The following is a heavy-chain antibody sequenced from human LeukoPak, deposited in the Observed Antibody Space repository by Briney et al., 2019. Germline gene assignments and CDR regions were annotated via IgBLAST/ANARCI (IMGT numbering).Heavy chain of an antibody. CDR3: ARDASLYCSGNDCYWAFDR. D-gene: IGHD2-15*01. J-gene: IGHJ5*02. Sequence: GGSLRLSCAASGFTVSNNYMSWVRQAPGKGLEWVSVIYSGDNTYYVESVKGRFTISRDNSKNTLFLQMNRLRAEDTAVYYCARDASLYCSGNDCYWAFDRWGQGTLVTVSS. V-gene: IGHV3-66*02. CDR1: GFTVSNNY. CDR2: IYSGDNT.